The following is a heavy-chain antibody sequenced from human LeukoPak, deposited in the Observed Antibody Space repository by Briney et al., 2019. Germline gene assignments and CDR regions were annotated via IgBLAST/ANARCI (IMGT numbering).Heavy chain of an antibody. J-gene: IGHJ4*02. D-gene: IGHD3-22*01. CDR2: ISAYNGNT. V-gene: IGHV1-18*01. CDR1: GGTFSSYA. Sequence: ASVKVSCKASGGTFSSYAISWVRQAPGQGLEWMGWISAYNGNTNYAQKLQGRVTMTTDTSTGTAYMELRSLRSDDTAVYYCASNRAFGYYDSSGYYSFDYWGQGTLVTVSS. CDR3: ASNRAFGYYDSSGYYSFDY.